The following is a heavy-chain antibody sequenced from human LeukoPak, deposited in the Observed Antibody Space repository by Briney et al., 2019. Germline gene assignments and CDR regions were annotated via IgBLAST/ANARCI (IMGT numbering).Heavy chain of an antibody. Sequence: GASVKVSCKASGYTFTGYYMHWVRQAPGQGLEWMGWINPSSGGTNYAQKFQGRVTMTRDTSISTAYMELSRLRPDDTAVYYCARDQYYDFWSGYYRGNVCYFDYWGQGTLVTVSS. V-gene: IGHV1-2*02. D-gene: IGHD3-3*01. CDR1: GYTFTGYY. CDR2: INPSSGGT. CDR3: ARDQYYDFWSGYYRGNVCYFDY. J-gene: IGHJ4*02.